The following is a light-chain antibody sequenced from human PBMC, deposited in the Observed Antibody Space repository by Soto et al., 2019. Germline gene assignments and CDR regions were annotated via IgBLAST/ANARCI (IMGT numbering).Light chain of an antibody. V-gene: IGLV1-40*01. CDR1: RTNIGAGYD. Sequence: QSVLTQPPSVSGAPGQRVTISCTGSRTNIGAGYDVHWYQHLPGTAPKLLIDGNSNRPSGVPDRFSGSKSGTSASLAITGLQAEDEADYYCQYYDSSLRDVFGTGTKLTVL. CDR2: GNS. CDR3: QYYDSSLRDV. J-gene: IGLJ1*01.